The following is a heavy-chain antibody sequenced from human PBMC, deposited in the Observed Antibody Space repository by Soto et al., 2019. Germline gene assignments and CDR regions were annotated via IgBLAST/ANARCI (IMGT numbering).Heavy chain of an antibody. CDR3: ANGGLGSGSYFRLDY. Sequence: EVQLLESGGGLVQPGGSLRFSCAASGFTFSSYAMSWVRQAPGKGLEWVSAISGSGGSTYYADSVKGRFTISRDNSKNTLYLQMNSLRAEDTAVYYCANGGLGSGSYFRLDYWGQGTLVTVSS. D-gene: IGHD3-10*01. J-gene: IGHJ4*02. CDR2: ISGSGGST. V-gene: IGHV3-23*01. CDR1: GFTFSSYA.